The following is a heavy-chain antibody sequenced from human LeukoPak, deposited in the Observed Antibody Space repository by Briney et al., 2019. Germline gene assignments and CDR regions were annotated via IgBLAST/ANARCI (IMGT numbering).Heavy chain of an antibody. CDR3: ARLKDDVTKFDY. J-gene: IGHJ4*02. CDR2: INQDVSRI. D-gene: IGHD2-8*01. CDR1: GFSFSRYW. Sequence: GGSLRLSCAGSGFSFSRYWMAWVRQAPGEGLEWVASINQDVSRIHYVDSVKGRFTISRDNAKRSLFLQMTSLRVEDTAVYYCARLKDDVTKFDYWGQGTLVTVSS. V-gene: IGHV3-7*01.